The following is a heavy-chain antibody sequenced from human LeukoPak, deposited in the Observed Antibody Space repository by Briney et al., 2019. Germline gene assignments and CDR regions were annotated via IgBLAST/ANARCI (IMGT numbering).Heavy chain of an antibody. J-gene: IGHJ4*02. Sequence: ASVNVSCKASGYTFTGYYMHWVRQAPGQGLEWMGWINHNSGGTNYAQKFQGRATMTRDTSISTAYMELSRLRSDDTAVYYCARDLRVLHDDWGQGTLVTVSS. CDR1: GYTFTGYY. V-gene: IGHV1-2*02. D-gene: IGHD2-15*01. CDR2: INHNSGGT. CDR3: ARDLRVLHDD.